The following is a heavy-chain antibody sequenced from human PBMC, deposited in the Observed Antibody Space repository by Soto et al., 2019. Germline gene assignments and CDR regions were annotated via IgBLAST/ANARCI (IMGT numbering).Heavy chain of an antibody. D-gene: IGHD5-18*01. CDR1: GFTFRTSG. CDR2: ISDDGSNK. Sequence: HVQLVESGGGVVQPGRSLRLSCAASGFTFRTSGMHWVRQAPGKGLEWVAVISDDGSNKYNIASVEGRFTISRDNSKNPLYLQMNSLRTEDTAVYYCAKGGGYSYGTNDAFDIWGQGTMVTVSS. CDR3: AKGGGYSYGTNDAFDI. J-gene: IGHJ3*02. V-gene: IGHV3-30*18.